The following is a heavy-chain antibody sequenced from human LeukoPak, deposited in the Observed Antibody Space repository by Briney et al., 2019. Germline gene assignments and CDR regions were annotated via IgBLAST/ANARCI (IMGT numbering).Heavy chain of an antibody. CDR2: ISGSGGST. Sequence: PVGSLRLSCAASGFTFSSYAMSWVRQAPGKGLEWVSAISGSGGSTYYADSVKGRFTISRDNSKNTLYLQMNSLRAEDTAVYYCAKAQYSGSLEAFDYWGQGTLVTVSS. V-gene: IGHV3-23*01. J-gene: IGHJ4*02. CDR1: GFTFSSYA. CDR3: AKAQYSGSLEAFDY. D-gene: IGHD1-26*01.